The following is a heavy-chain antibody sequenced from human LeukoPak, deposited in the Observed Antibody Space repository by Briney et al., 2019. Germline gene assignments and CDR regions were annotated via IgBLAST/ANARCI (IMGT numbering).Heavy chain of an antibody. D-gene: IGHD3-10*01. J-gene: IGHJ6*03. CDR2: ISYDGSNK. CDR3: ARDYMVRDHYYYYYMDV. CDR1: GFTFSSYA. Sequence: GGSLRLSCAASGFTFSSYAMHWVRQAPGKGLEWVAVISYDGSNKYYADSVKCRFTISRDNSKNTLYLQMNSLRAEDTAVYYCARDYMVRDHYYYYYMDVWGKGTTVTVSS. V-gene: IGHV3-30*01.